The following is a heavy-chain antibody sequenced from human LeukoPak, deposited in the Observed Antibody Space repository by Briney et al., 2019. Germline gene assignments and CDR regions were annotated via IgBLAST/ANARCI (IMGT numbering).Heavy chain of an antibody. CDR2: ISGSVGST. D-gene: IGHD3-16*02. CDR1: GFTFSIYA. CDR3: AKGLRIMITFGGVIAIDY. J-gene: IGHJ4*02. V-gene: IGHV3-23*01. Sequence: VGSLRLSCAASGFTFSIYAMSWVRQAPGKGLEWVSAISGSVGSTYYADSVKGRFTISRDNSKNTLYLQMNSLRAEDTAVYYCAKGLRIMITFGGVIAIDYWGQGTLVTVSS.